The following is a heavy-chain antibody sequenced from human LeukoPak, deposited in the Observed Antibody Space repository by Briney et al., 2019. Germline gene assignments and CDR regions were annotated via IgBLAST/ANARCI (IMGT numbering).Heavy chain of an antibody. CDR2: ISGSGGST. CDR3: ARMSSGWGKLGLDY. CDR1: GFTFSSYA. J-gene: IGHJ4*02. Sequence: GGSLRLSCAASGFTFSSYAMSWVRQAPGKGLEWVSAISGSGGSTYYADSVKGRFTISRDNSKNTLYLQMNSLRAEDTAVYYCARMSSGWGKLGLDYWGQGTLVIVSS. D-gene: IGHD6-19*01. V-gene: IGHV3-23*01.